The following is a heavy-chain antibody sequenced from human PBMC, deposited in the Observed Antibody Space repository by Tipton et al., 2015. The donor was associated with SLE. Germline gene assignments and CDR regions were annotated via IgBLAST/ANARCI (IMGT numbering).Heavy chain of an antibody. CDR2: INHSGST. CDR3: ARDLGMTAKNAMDV. J-gene: IGHJ6*02. Sequence: TLSLTCAVYGGSFSGYYWSWIRQPPGKGLEWIGEINHSGSTNYNPSLKSRVTISVDTSKKQFSLKLSSVTAADTAVYYCARDLGMTAKNAMDVWGQGTTVTVTS. D-gene: IGHD6-13*01. CDR1: GGSFSGYY. V-gene: IGHV4-34*01.